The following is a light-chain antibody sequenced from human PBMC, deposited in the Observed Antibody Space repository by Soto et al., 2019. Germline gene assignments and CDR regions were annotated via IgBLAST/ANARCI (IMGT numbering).Light chain of an antibody. CDR2: AAS. CDR3: QQYHTDWT. CDR1: ESIGNW. Sequence: DIQMTQSPSTLSASLGDTVTITCRASESIGNWLAWYQHKPGKAPKLLIFAASTLVRGVPSRCSGRGSGTEFTLTISSLQADDYATFYCQQYHTDWTLGQGTKVEIK. J-gene: IGKJ1*01. V-gene: IGKV1-5*01.